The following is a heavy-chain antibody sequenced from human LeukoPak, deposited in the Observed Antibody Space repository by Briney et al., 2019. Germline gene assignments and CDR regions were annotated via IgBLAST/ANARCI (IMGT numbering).Heavy chain of an antibody. Sequence: GRSLRLSCAASGFIFNSYGMHWVRQAPGKGLEWVALIWYDGSNKYYTDSVKGRFTISRDNSKNALYLEMNSLRAEDTAIYYCAREGPRGNSQFDYWGLGTLVTVSS. CDR3: AREGPRGNSQFDY. CDR1: GFIFNSYG. D-gene: IGHD2/OR15-2a*01. J-gene: IGHJ4*02. CDR2: IWYDGSNK. V-gene: IGHV3-33*01.